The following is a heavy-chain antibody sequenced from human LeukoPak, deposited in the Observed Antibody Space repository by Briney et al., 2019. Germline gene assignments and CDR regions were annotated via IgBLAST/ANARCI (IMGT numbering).Heavy chain of an antibody. CDR2: INPSGGST. CDR3: ARARDTAMVGNALAFDY. J-gene: IGHJ4*02. Sequence: ASVKVSCKASGYTFTSYYMHWVRPAPGQGLEWMGIINPSGGSTSYAQKFQGRVTMTKDTSTSTVYMELSSLRSEDTAVYYCARARDTAMVGNALAFDYWGQGTLVTVSS. V-gene: IGHV1-46*01. CDR1: GYTFTSYY. D-gene: IGHD5-18*01.